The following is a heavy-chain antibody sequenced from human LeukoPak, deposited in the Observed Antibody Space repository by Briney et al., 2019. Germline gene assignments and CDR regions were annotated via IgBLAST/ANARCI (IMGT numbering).Heavy chain of an antibody. V-gene: IGHV3-21*01. CDR3: ARGSMVRGVIVPKIDY. CDR1: GFTFSSYS. D-gene: IGHD3-10*01. Sequence: GGSLRLSCAASGFTFSSYSMNWVRQAPGKGLEWVSSISSSSSYIYYADSVKGRFTISRDNAKNSLYLQMNSLRAGDTAVYYCARGSMVRGVIVPKIDYWGQGTLVTVSS. J-gene: IGHJ4*02. CDR2: ISSSSSYI.